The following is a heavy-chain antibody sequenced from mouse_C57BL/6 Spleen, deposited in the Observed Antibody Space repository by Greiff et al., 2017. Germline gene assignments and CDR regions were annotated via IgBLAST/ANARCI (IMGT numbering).Heavy chain of an antibody. Sequence: EVKLVESGGGLVKPGGSLKLSCAASGFTFSDYGMHWVRQAPEKGLEWVAYISSGSSTIYYADTVKGRFTISRDNAKNILFLQMTSLRSEDTAMYYCARCYYGRGYYFDYWGQGTTLTVSS. CDR3: ARCYYGRGYYFDY. CDR1: GFTFSDYG. CDR2: ISSGSSTI. J-gene: IGHJ2*01. V-gene: IGHV5-17*01. D-gene: IGHD1-1*01.